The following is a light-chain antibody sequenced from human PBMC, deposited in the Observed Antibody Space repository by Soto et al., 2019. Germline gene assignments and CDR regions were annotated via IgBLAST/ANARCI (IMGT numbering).Light chain of an antibody. CDR1: QSVSRF. J-gene: IGKJ2*02. CDR3: QQYDNWPPCT. CDR2: DTS. Sequence: EIVMTQSPATLSVSPGERVTLSCRASQSVSRFLAWYQQRPGQAPRLLIYDTSTRATGVPARFSGSGSGTEFSRTISSLQSEDFAVYYCQQYDNWPPCTFGQGTKVEVK. V-gene: IGKV3-15*01.